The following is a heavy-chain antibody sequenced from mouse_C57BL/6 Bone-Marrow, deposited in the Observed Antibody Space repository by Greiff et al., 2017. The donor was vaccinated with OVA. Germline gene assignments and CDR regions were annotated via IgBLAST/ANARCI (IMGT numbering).Heavy chain of an antibody. Sequence: EVHLVESGGGLVQPGGSLKLSCAASGFTFSDYYMYWVRQTPEKRLEWVAYISNGCGSTYYPDTVKGRFTISRDNAKNTLYLQMSRLKSEDTAMYYCARQAYGNYDYYAMDYWGQGTSGTVSS. J-gene: IGHJ4*01. CDR3: ARQAYGNYDYYAMDY. V-gene: IGHV5-12*01. CDR1: GFTFSDYY. D-gene: IGHD2-1*01. CDR2: ISNGCGST.